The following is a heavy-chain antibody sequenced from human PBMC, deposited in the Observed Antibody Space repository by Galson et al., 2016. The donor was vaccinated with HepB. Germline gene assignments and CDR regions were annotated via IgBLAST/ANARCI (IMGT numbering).Heavy chain of an antibody. D-gene: IGHD3-16*01. J-gene: IGHJ3*01. Sequence: SLRLSCAASGFTVSGTDMSWARQAPGKGLQWVSSLVSSGASFYTESLRGRFTVSRDTSTNTLYLQMNSLRADDSAVYYCEAYSDPFDVWGQGTVVTV. CDR2: LVSSGAS. V-gene: IGHV3-53*01. CDR1: GFTVSGTD. CDR3: EAYSDPFDV.